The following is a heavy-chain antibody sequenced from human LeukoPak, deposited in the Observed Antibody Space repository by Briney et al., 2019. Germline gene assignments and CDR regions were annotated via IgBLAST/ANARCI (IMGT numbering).Heavy chain of an antibody. D-gene: IGHD2-15*01. CDR3: AYSTLGYCSGGSCPFPTS. CDR1: GRTFSSYA. V-gene: IGHV1-69*05. CDR2: IIPIFGTA. Sequence: GPSVKVSCKASGRTFSSYAISGVPQAPGQGLEWMGGIIPIFGTANYAQKFQGRVTITTDESTSTAYMELSSLRSEDTAVYYCAYSTLGYCSGGSCPFPTSWGQGTIVTVSS. J-gene: IGHJ3*01.